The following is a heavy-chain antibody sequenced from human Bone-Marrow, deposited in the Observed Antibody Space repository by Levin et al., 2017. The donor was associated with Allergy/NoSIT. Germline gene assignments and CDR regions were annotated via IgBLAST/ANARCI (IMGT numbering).Heavy chain of an antibody. CDR1: GFTFSNYW. D-gene: IGHD2-2*02. CDR3: ARDCASTTCYMGFHYYGMDV. V-gene: IGHV3-74*01. CDR2: IRTDGTYI. Sequence: GESLKISCAASGFTFSNYWMHWVRQAPWKGLVWVSRIRTDGTYINYADSVKGRFTVSRDNAKSTLYLQMNSLTVEDTAVYFCARDCASTTCYMGFHYYGMDVWGQGTTVTVAS. J-gene: IGHJ6*02.